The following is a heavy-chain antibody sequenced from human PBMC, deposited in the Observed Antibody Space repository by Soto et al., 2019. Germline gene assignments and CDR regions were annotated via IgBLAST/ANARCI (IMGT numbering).Heavy chain of an antibody. Sequence: PGGSLRLSCAAAGFTFSSYGMHWVRQAPGKGLEWVAGISYDGSNKYYADSGKCRFTISRDNSKNTLYLQRNSLRAEDTAVYYCATDSSLAARTLGYYGMDVWGKGTTVRASS. CDR3: ATDSSLAARTLGYYGMDV. J-gene: IGHJ6*04. CDR1: GFTFSSYG. D-gene: IGHD6-6*01. CDR2: ISYDGSNK. V-gene: IGHV3-30*03.